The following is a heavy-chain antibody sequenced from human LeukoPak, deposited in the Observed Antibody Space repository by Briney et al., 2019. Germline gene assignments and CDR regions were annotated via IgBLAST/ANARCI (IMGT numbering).Heavy chain of an antibody. V-gene: IGHV1-69*13. Sequence: SVKVSCKASGYTFTSYYMHWVRQAPGQGLEWMGGIIPIFGTANYAQKFQGRVTITADESTSTAYMELSSLRSEDTAVYYCARDARLVVVPAAYYYYYGMDVWGQGTTVTVSS. CDR2: IIPIFGTA. CDR1: GYTFTSYY. J-gene: IGHJ6*02. CDR3: ARDARLVVVPAAYYYYYGMDV. D-gene: IGHD2-2*01.